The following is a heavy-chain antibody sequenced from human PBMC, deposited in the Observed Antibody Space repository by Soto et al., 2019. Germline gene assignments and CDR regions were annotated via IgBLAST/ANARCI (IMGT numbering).Heavy chain of an antibody. CDR3: AKLYDSSGYYRAEYFQN. D-gene: IGHD3-22*01. J-gene: IGHJ1*01. Sequence: GESLKISCKGSGYSFTSYWIGWVRQMPGKGLEWMGIIYPGDSDTRYSPSFQGQVTISADKSISTAYLQWSSLKASDTAMYYCAKLYDSSGYYRAEYFQNWGQGTLVTVSS. V-gene: IGHV5-51*01. CDR2: IYPGDSDT. CDR1: GYSFTSYW.